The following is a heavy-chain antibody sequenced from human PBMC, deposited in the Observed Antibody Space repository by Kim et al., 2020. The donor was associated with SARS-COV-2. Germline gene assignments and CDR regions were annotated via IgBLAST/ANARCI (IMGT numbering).Heavy chain of an antibody. J-gene: IGHJ6*02. Sequence: SETLSLTCTVSGGSISSYYWSWIRQPPGKGLEWIGYIYYSGSTNYNPSLKSRVTISVDTSKNQFSLKLSSVTAADTAVYYCARGALRFLETGMDVWGQGTTVTVSS. V-gene: IGHV4-59*08. CDR1: GGSISSYY. D-gene: IGHD3-3*01. CDR3: ARGALRFLETGMDV. CDR2: IYYSGST.